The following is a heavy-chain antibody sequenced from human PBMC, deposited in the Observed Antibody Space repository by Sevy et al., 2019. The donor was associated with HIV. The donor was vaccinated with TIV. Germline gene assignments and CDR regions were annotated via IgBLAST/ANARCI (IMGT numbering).Heavy chain of an antibody. CDR2: LYQSGST. Sequence: SETLSLTCAVSGYSISSGYYWGWIRQPPGKGLEWIGSLYQSGSTYYNPSLKSRVTISVDTSKNQFSLKLSSVTAADTDVYYCARAPRLTYDYVWGSYRYRSDNWFDAWGQGTLVTVSS. CDR1: GYSISSGYY. D-gene: IGHD3-16*02. J-gene: IGHJ5*02. V-gene: IGHV4-38-2*01. CDR3: ARAPRLTYDYVWGSYRYRSDNWFDA.